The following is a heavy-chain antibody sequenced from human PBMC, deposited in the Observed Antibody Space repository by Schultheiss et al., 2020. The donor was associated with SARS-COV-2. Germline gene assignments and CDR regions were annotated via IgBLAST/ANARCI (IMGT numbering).Heavy chain of an antibody. Sequence: SETLSLTCAVYGGSFSGYYWNWIRQPPGKGPEWIGEITHSGSANYNPSLKSRVTISINTSKTQFSLKLSSVTAADTAVYYCARDVGYSYGYHHYFDYWGQGTLVTVSS. CDR3: ARDVGYSYGYHHYFDY. D-gene: IGHD5-18*01. CDR1: GGSFSGYY. CDR2: ITHSGSA. J-gene: IGHJ4*02. V-gene: IGHV4-34*01.